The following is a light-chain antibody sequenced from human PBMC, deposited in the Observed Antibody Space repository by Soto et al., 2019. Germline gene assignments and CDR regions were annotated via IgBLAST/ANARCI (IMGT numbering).Light chain of an antibody. CDR2: WTS. CDR3: QQYYSSPT. V-gene: IGKV4-1*01. Sequence: DIVMTQSPDSLPVSLGERATINCRSSQSVLSSSNNKNYVAWYQQKPGQPPKLLIYWTSTRESGVPDRFRGSGSGTDFTLTISSLQAEDVAVYYCQQYYSSPTFGQGTRLEI. J-gene: IGKJ5*01. CDR1: QSVLSSSNNKNY.